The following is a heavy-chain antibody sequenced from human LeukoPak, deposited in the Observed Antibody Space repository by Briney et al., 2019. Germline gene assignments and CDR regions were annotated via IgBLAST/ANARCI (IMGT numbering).Heavy chain of an antibody. CDR2: IYHSGST. Sequence: PSQTLSLTCAVSGGSISSGGYSWSWIRQPPGKGLEWIGYIYHSGSTYYTPSLKSRVTISVARSKIQFSLKLSSVTAADTAVYYCASAYGSGKSAFDIWGQGTMVTVSS. V-gene: IGHV4-30-2*01. CDR3: ASAYGSGKSAFDI. D-gene: IGHD3-10*01. J-gene: IGHJ3*02. CDR1: GGSISSGGYS.